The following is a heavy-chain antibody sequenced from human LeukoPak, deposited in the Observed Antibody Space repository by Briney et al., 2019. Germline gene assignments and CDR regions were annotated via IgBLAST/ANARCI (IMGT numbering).Heavy chain of an antibody. D-gene: IGHD3-22*01. CDR2: ISGSGGST. CDR3: AKDSPYFHDSSGYPLDY. Sequence: GGSLRLSCAASGFTFSSYAMSWVRQAPGKGLEWVSAISGSGGSTYYADSVKGRFTISRDNSKNTLYLQMNSLRAEDTAVYYCAKDSPYFHDSSGYPLDYRGQGTLVTGSS. CDR1: GFTFSSYA. J-gene: IGHJ4*01. V-gene: IGHV3-23*01.